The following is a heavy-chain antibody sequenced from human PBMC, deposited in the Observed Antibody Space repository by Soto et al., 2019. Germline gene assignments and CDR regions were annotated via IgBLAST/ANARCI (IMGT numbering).Heavy chain of an antibody. Sequence: PGGSLRLSCAASGFTFDDYAMHWVRQAPGKGLEWVSGISWNSGSIGYADSVKGRFTISRDNAKNSLYLQMNSLRAEDTALYYCAKVYDSGGYPKYYFDYWGQGTPVTVSS. J-gene: IGHJ4*02. V-gene: IGHV3-9*01. CDR1: GFTFDDYA. CDR3: AKVYDSGGYPKYYFDY. CDR2: ISWNSGSI. D-gene: IGHD3-22*01.